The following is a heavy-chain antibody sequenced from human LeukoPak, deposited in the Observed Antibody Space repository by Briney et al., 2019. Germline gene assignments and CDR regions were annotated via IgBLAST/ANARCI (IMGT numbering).Heavy chain of an antibody. CDR1: GYTFTGYY. Sequence: ASVKVSCKASGYTFTGYYMHWVRQAPGQGLEWMGWINPNSGGTNYAQKFQGRVTMTRDTSISTAYMELSRLRSDDTAVYYCARREYYYYYMDVWGKGTTVTISS. CDR2: INPNSGGT. CDR3: ARREYYYYYMDV. D-gene: IGHD1-26*01. J-gene: IGHJ6*03. V-gene: IGHV1-2*02.